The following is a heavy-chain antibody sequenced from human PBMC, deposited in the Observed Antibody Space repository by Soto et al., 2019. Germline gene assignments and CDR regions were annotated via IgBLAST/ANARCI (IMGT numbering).Heavy chain of an antibody. CDR2: ISGSGGST. Sequence: EVQLLESGGGLVQPGGSLRLSCAASGFTFSSYAMSWVRQAPGKGLEWVSAISGSGGSTYYADSVKGRFTISRDNSKNTLYLQMNSLRAEDTAVYYCANDPVVVPAARGYNWFDPWGRGTLVTVSS. J-gene: IGHJ5*02. D-gene: IGHD2-2*01. CDR1: GFTFSSYA. CDR3: ANDPVVVPAARGYNWFDP. V-gene: IGHV3-23*01.